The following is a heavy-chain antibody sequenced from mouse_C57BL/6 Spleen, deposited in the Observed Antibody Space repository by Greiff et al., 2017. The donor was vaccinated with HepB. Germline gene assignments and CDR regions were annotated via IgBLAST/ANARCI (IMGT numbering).Heavy chain of an antibody. Sequence: EVKVEESGEGLVKPGGSLKLSCAASGFTFSSYAMSWVRQTPEKRLEWVAYISSGGDYIYYADTVKGRFTISRDNARNTLYLQMSSLKSEDTAMYYCTRDSFYAMDYWGQGTSVTVSS. CDR1: GFTFSSYA. J-gene: IGHJ4*01. CDR3: TRDSFYAMDY. V-gene: IGHV5-9-1*02. D-gene: IGHD2-12*01. CDR2: ISSGGDYI.